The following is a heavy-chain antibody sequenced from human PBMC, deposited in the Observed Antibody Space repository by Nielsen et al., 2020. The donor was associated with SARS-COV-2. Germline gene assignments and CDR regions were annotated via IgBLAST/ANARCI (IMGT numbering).Heavy chain of an antibody. D-gene: IGHD2-2*01. CDR1: GFTFSSYS. V-gene: IGHV3-21*01. CDR2: ISSSSSYI. Sequence: GESLKISCAASGFTFSSYSMNWVRQAPGKGLEWVSSISSSSSYIYYADSVKGRFTISRDNAKNSLYPQMNSLRAEDTAVYYCAKGPSSTYGMDVWGQGTTVTVSS. J-gene: IGHJ6*02. CDR3: AKGPSSTYGMDV.